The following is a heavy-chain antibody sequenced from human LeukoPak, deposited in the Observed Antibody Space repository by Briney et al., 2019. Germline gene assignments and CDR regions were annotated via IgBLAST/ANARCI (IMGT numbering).Heavy chain of an antibody. D-gene: IGHD1-26*01. J-gene: IGHJ4*02. CDR3: AKSSIMFAAGRLGSIDF. V-gene: IGHV3-30*02. Sequence: PGGSLRLSCAASGFAFNDFAMYWVRQAPGKGLDWAALIRRDGTHKYYAYSIRGRFTISRDNSKNTLYLHMNSLRAEDTAVYYCAKSSIMFAAGRLGSIDFWGQGTLVAVSS. CDR1: GFAFNDFA. CDR2: IRRDGTHK.